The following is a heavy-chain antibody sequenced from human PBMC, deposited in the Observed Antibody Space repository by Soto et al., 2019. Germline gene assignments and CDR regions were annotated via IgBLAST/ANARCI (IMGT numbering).Heavy chain of an antibody. V-gene: IGHV4-61*01. D-gene: IGHD1-26*01. J-gene: IGHJ4*02. CDR2: IYYSGST. Sequence: QVQLQESGPGLVKPSETLSLTCTVSGGSVSSGSYYWSWIRQPPGKGLEWIGYIYYSGSTHYNPSLRSRVTMSVDTSKNQFSLKLSSVTAADTAVYYCASSGSYIGYWGQGTLVTVSS. CDR1: GGSVSSGSYY. CDR3: ASSGSYIGY.